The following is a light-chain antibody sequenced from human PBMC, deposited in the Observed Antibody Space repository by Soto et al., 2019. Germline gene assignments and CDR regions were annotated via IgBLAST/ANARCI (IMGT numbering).Light chain of an antibody. CDR3: QSYDAGLTTVV. CDR2: ANT. V-gene: IGLV1-40*01. Sequence: QSVLTQPPSVSGAPGQRVTVSCTGSSSNIGANYDVHWYQHLPGTAPKLLVYANTYRPSGVPDRFSASKSGTSASLAISGLQAEDEAYYYCQSYDAGLTTVVFGGGTKVTVL. J-gene: IGLJ2*01. CDR1: SSNIGANYD.